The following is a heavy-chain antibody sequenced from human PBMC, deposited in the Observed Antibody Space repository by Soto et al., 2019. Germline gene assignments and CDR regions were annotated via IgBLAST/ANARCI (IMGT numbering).Heavy chain of an antibody. CDR3: AGYGRIQLDF. Sequence: QVRLVQSGAEVKKPGSSVKVSCKASGPTFSSYTITWVRQAPGQGLEWMGRIMPIPGIANYAQKFQGRVTITADRSTITADKSTNTAYMQLSNLRSEDTAVYYCAGYGRIQLDFWGQGTLVTVSS. CDR2: IMPIPGIA. J-gene: IGHJ4*02. D-gene: IGHD1-1*01. V-gene: IGHV1-69*02. CDR1: GPTFSSYT.